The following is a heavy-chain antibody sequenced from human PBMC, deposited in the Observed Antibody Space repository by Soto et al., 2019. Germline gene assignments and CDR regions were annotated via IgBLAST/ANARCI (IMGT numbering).Heavy chain of an antibody. D-gene: IGHD1-26*01. CDR2: ISGDGSST. CDR3: ARDWSREATNPLYGMDV. V-gene: IGHV3-11*01. CDR1: GFIFSDFS. J-gene: IGHJ6*02. Sequence: PGGSLRLSCAASGFIFSDFSMSWIRQAPGKGLEWISYISGDGSSTNYAGSVKGRFSISRDNANNSLYLQLNTLRADDTAVYYCARDWSREATNPLYGMDVWGHGNTVTVSS.